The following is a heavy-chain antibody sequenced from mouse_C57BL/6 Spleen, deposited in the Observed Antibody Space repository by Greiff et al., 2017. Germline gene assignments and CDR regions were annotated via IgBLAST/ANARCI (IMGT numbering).Heavy chain of an antibody. Sequence: EVKLVESGPGLVKPSQSLSLTCSVTGYSITSGYYWNWIRQFPGNKLEWMGYISYDGSNNYNPSLKNRISITRDTSKNQFFLKLNSVTTEDTATYYCARVGYGSSNYFDYWGQGTTLTVSS. CDR2: ISYDGSN. V-gene: IGHV3-6*01. CDR1: GYSITSGYY. D-gene: IGHD1-1*01. J-gene: IGHJ2*01. CDR3: ARVGYGSSNYFDY.